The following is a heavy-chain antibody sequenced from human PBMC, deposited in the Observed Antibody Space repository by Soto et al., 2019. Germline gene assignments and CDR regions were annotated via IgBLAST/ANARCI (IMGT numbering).Heavy chain of an antibody. CDR2: ISYDGSNK. CDR1: GFTFSSYG. D-gene: IGHD2-15*01. J-gene: IGHJ4*02. V-gene: IGHV3-30*18. Sequence: GGSLRLSCAASGFTFSSYGMHWVRQAPGKGLEWVAVISYDGSNKYYADSVKGRFTISRDNSKNTLYLQMNSLRAEDTAVYYCAKAIVVVVAVNYFDYWGQGTLVTVSS. CDR3: AKAIVVVVAVNYFDY.